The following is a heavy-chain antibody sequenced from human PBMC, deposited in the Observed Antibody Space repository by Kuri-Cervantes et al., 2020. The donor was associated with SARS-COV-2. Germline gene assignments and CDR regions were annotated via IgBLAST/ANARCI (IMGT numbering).Heavy chain of an antibody. CDR1: GGSISSSSYY. CDR2: IYYSGST. D-gene: IGHD3-10*01. Sequence: GSLRLSCTVSGGSISSSSYYWSWIRQPPGKGLEWIGYIYYSGSTNYNPSLKSRVTISVDTSKNQFSLKLSSVTAADTAVYYCARHGLRYYGSGSLTTFDYWGQGTLVTVSS. V-gene: IGHV4-61*05. CDR3: ARHGLRYYGSGSLTTFDY. J-gene: IGHJ4*02.